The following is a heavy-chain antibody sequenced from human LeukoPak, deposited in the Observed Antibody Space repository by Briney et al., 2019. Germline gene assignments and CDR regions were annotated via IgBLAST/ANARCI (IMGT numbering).Heavy chain of an antibody. CDR3: GRHGGAFEM. CDR2: IKQDGSEK. V-gene: IGHV3-7*01. CDR1: GFTFSSYW. Sequence: PGGSLRLSCAASGFTFSSYWMSWVRQTPGKGLEWVANIKQDGSEKDYVDSVKSRFTISRDNAKNSLYLQMNSLRVEDTAVYYCGRHGGAFEMWGQGTVVTVSS. J-gene: IGHJ3*02.